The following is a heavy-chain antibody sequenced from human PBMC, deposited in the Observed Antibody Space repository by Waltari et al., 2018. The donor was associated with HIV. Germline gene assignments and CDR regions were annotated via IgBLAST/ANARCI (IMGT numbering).Heavy chain of an antibody. D-gene: IGHD3-10*01. CDR3: ARDVDRGRGNWFDP. J-gene: IGHJ5*02. V-gene: IGHV1-3*01. CDR2: INPDKGNT. Sequence: QVQLVQSGAEVKKPGASVKVSCTASEYYFTMYAMHWLRQAPGQGFEWMGWINPDKGNTKYSQRCQDRVTITRDTSASTVYMDLMTLRSEDTAVYYCARDVDRGRGNWFDPWGQGTLVTVSS. CDR1: EYYFTMYA.